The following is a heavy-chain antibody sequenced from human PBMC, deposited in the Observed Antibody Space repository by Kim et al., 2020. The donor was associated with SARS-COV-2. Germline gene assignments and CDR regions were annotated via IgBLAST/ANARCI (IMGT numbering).Heavy chain of an antibody. J-gene: IGHJ2*01. CDR1: GGSISSSY. V-gene: IGHV4-59*08. CDR2: IYYSGST. Sequence: SETLSLTCTVSGGSISSSYWSWIRQPPGKGLEWIGYIYYSGSTNYNPSLKSRVTISVDTSKNQFSLKLSSVTAADTAVYYCARHSTVVTGRYFDLWGRGTLVTVSS. CDR3: ARHSTVVTGRYFDL. D-gene: IGHD2-15*01.